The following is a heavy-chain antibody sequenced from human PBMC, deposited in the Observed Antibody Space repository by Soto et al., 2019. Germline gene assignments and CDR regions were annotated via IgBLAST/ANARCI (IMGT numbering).Heavy chain of an antibody. Sequence: TGGSLRLSCAASGFTFSSYSMSWVRQAPGKGLEWVSGFRTGGDDATTYYADSVKGRFTISRDNSKNTLFLQMNSLRAEDTAIYYCAKKVNSGPGSQYFDYWGQGTLVTVSS. J-gene: IGHJ4*02. CDR3: AKKVNSGPGSQYFDY. CDR2: FRTGGDDATT. CDR1: GFTFSSYS. D-gene: IGHD3-10*01. V-gene: IGHV3-23*01.